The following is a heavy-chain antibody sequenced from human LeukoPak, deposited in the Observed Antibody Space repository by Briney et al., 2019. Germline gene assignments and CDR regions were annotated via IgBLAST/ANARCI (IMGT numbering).Heavy chain of an antibody. CDR1: GYTLTELS. D-gene: IGHD3-16*02. CDR2: FDPGDGET. Sequence: GASVKVSCKVSGYTLTELSMHWVRQAPGKGLEWMGGFDPGDGETIYAQKFQGRVTMTEDTSTDTAYMELSSLRSEDTAVYYCATANDMITFGGVIVNVDWFDPWGQGTLVTVSS. J-gene: IGHJ5*02. V-gene: IGHV1-24*01. CDR3: ATANDMITFGGVIVNVDWFDP.